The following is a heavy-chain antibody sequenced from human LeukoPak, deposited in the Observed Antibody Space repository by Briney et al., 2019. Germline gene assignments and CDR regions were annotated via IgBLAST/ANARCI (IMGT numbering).Heavy chain of an antibody. CDR2: ISGRGGST. CDR1: GFTFSSYA. CDR3: AKDSFDRGSSWKRYDY. V-gene: IGHV3-23*01. J-gene: IGHJ4*02. Sequence: PGGSLRLSCAASGFTFSSYAMTWVRQPPGKGLEWVSTISGRGGSTYYADSVKGRFTISRDNSKNTVYLQMNSLRAEDTAVYYCAKDSFDRGSSWKRYDYWGQGTLVTVSS. D-gene: IGHD6-13*01.